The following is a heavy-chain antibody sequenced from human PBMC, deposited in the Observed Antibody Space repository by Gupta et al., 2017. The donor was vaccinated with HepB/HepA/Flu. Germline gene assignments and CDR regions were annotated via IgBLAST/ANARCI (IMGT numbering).Heavy chain of an antibody. V-gene: IGHV4-39*01. CDR2: IYYSGST. Sequence: QLQLQESGPGLVKPSETLSLTCTVSGGSISSSSYYWGWIRQPPGKGLEWIGSIYYSGSTYYNPSLKSRVTISVDTSKNQFSLKLSSVTAADTAVYYCASPTADSSGGYWFDPWGQGTLVTVSS. D-gene: IGHD6-19*01. CDR1: GGSISSSSYY. J-gene: IGHJ5*02. CDR3: ASPTADSSGGYWFDP.